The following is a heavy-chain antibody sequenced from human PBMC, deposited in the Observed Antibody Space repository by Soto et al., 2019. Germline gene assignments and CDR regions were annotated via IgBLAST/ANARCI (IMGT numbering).Heavy chain of an antibody. CDR3: ARKQWVVPNWFDP. CDR2: IYHSGST. CDR1: GGSFSTSYW. Sequence: PSETLSLTCTVYGGSFSTSYWWSWVRQPPGKGLEWIGEIYHSGSTNYNPSLKSRVTISVDKSKNQFSLNLNSVTAADTAVYYCARKQWVVPNWFDPWGRGTLVTVSS. J-gene: IGHJ5*02. D-gene: IGHD6-19*01. V-gene: IGHV4-4*02.